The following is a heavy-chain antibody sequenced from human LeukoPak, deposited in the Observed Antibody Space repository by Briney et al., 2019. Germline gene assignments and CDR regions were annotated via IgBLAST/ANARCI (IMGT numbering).Heavy chain of an antibody. CDR1: GFTFGSYD. Sequence: GGSLRLSCAASGFTFGSYDMSWVRQAPGKGLEWVSGLSASGGGSTYYADSVKGRFTISRDILKNTLFLQMNSLRVEDTAVYYCAKDQRPSGTYFGFNWFDSWGQGTLVTVSP. CDR2: LSASGGGST. D-gene: IGHD1-26*01. J-gene: IGHJ5*01. V-gene: IGHV3-23*01. CDR3: AKDQRPSGTYFGFNWFDS.